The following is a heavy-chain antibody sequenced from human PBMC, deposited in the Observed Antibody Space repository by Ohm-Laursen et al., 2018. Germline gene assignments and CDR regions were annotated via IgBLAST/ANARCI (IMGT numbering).Heavy chain of an antibody. CDR1: GFTFSDYY. V-gene: IGHV3-23*01. Sequence: SLRLSCAASGFTFSDYYMSWIRQAPGKGLEWVSSISASGGSTYYADSVKGRVTISRDNSKNTLYLQMNSLRAEDTAVYYCATPRVVAGTPVPWGQGTLVSVSS. D-gene: IGHD2-15*01. CDR2: ISASGGST. J-gene: IGHJ5*02. CDR3: ATPRVVAGTPVP.